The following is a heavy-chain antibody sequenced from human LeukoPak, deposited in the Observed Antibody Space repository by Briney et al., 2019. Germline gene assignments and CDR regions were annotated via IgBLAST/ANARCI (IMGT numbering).Heavy chain of an antibody. D-gene: IGHD6-19*01. V-gene: IGHV4-34*01. CDR3: ARGPGIAVAGDINWFDP. J-gene: IGHJ5*02. Sequence: SETLSLTCAVYGGSLSGFYWSWIRQSPGKGLEWIGEINQSGSTNYNPSLKSRVTISVDTSKNQFSLKLSSVTAADTAVYYCARGPGIAVAGDINWFDPWGQGTLVTVSS. CDR1: GGSLSGFY. CDR2: INQSGST.